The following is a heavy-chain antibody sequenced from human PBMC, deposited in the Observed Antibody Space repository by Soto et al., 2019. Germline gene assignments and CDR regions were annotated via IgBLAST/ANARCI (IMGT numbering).Heavy chain of an antibody. J-gene: IGHJ4*02. Sequence: QVQLVESGGGVVQPGRSLRLSCAASGFTFSSYGMHWVRQAPGKGLEWVATISSDGSKKYYADSVKGLFTISRDNSKNTLYLQISSLRAEDTTVYYCARDHAIGNCIRTSCYCDYWGQGTLVTVSS. D-gene: IGHD2-2*01. CDR3: ARDHAIGNCIRTSCYCDY. CDR2: ISSDGSKK. CDR1: GFTFSSYG. V-gene: IGHV3-30*03.